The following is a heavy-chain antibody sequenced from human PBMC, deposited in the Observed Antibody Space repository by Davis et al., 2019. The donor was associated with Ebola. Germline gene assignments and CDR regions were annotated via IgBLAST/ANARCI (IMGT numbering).Heavy chain of an antibody. D-gene: IGHD3/OR15-3a*01. CDR1: GGSMNTGVYL. V-gene: IGHV4-39*01. CDR3: ARLDSQRYFDY. CDR2: TFYSGST. Sequence: SETLSLTCTISGGSMNTGVYLWGWVRQHPGLGLEWIGSTFYSGSTYYNPSLKSRVTISVDTSNNQFSLKLNSVTAADTAMYYCARLDSQRYFDYWGQGTLVTISS. J-gene: IGHJ4*02.